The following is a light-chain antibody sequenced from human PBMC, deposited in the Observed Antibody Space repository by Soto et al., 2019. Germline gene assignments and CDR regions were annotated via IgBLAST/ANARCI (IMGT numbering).Light chain of an antibody. Sequence: EIVMTQSPATLSVSPGERATLSCRASQSVSRNLAWYQRKPGQAPRLLIYGASTRATGISARFSGSGSGTEFTLTISSLQSEDFAVDYCQQYNDWPPVYTFGQGTKLEIK. CDR2: GAS. CDR3: QQYNDWPPVYT. J-gene: IGKJ2*01. CDR1: QSVSRN. V-gene: IGKV3-15*01.